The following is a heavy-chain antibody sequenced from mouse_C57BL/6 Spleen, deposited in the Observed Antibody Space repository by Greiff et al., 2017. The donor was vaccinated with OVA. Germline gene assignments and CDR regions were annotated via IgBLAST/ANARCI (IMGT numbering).Heavy chain of an antibody. CDR1: GYSFTGYF. CDR3: ARGGLGHSWFAY. D-gene: IGHD4-1*01. Sequence: VQLQQSGPELVKPGDSVKISCKASGYSFTGYFMNWVMQSHGKSLEWIGSINPYNGDTFYNQKFKGKATVTVDKSSSTAHMELRSLTSEDSAVDDCARGGLGHSWFAYWGQGTLVTVSA. J-gene: IGHJ3*01. V-gene: IGHV1-20*01. CDR2: INPYNGDT.